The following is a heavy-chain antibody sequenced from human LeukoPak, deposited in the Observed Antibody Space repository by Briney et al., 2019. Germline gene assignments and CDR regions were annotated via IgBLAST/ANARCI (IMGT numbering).Heavy chain of an antibody. CDR2: INHSGST. CDR1: GGSFSGYY. Sequence: SETLSLTCAVYGGSFSGYYWSWIRQPPGKGLEWIGEINHSGSTNYNPSLKSRVTISVDTSKNQFSLKLSSVTAADTAVYYCARAQIRYTPSWFDPWGQGALVTVSS. CDR3: ARAQIRYTPSWFDP. J-gene: IGHJ5*02. D-gene: IGHD3-9*01. V-gene: IGHV4-34*01.